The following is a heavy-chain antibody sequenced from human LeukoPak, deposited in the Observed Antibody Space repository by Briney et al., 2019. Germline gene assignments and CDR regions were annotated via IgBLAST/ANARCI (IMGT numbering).Heavy chain of an antibody. CDR1: GYTFTSYD. J-gene: IGHJ4*02. CDR3: ARVDTAILRFDY. V-gene: IGHV1-8*01. CDR2: MNPNSGNT. Sequence: ASVKVSCKASGYTFTSYDINWVRQATGQGPEWMGWMNPNSGNTGYAQKFQGRVTMTRNTSISTAYMELSSLRSEDTAVYYCARVDTAILRFDYWGQGTLVTVSS. D-gene: IGHD5-18*01.